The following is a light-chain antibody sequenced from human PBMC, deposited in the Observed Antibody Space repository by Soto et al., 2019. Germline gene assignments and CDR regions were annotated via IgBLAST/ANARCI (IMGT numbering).Light chain of an antibody. Sequence: QSVLTQPPSASGSPGQSVTISCTGTSSDVGGYNYVSWYQQYPGRAPNLMIYEVTKRPSGVPGRFSGSKSGNTASLTVSGLQAEDEAEYYCSSYAASNNFYYVFGGGTKLTVL. V-gene: IGLV2-8*01. J-gene: IGLJ3*02. CDR2: EVT. CDR3: SSYAASNNFYYV. CDR1: SSDVGGYNY.